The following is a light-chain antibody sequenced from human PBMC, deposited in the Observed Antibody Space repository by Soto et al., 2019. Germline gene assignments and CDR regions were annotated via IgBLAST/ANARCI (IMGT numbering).Light chain of an antibody. CDR2: GAS. CDR1: QILRSRN. V-gene: IGKV3-20*01. CDR3: QQYVGSPGT. Sequence: TVLTQSPGTLSLSPGERATLSCRASQILRSRNLAWYQQKPGQAPRLLIYGASNRATGIPDRFSGSGSGTDFTLTISRLEPEDFAVYYCQQYVGSPGTFGQGTKLEIK. J-gene: IGKJ2*01.